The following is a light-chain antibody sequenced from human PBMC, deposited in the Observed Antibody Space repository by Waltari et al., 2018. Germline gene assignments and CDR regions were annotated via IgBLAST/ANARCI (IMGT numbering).Light chain of an antibody. J-gene: IGLJ2*01. V-gene: IGLV2-23*03. CDR1: SRYVGRCQL. Sequence: QSALPQPASLPGSPGQSITISCPGPSRYVGRCQLVPLYQQHPGKAPKLIIYEGSKRPSGVSNRFSGSKSGNTASLTISGLQAEDEADYHCCSYAGGSAFVVFGGGTKLTVL. CDR2: EGS. CDR3: CSYAGGSAFVV.